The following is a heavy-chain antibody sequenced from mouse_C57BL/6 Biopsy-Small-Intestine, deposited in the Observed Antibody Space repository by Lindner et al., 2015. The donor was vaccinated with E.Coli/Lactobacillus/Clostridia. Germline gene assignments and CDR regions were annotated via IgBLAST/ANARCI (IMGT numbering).Heavy chain of an antibody. CDR1: GYTFTSYG. D-gene: IGHD1-1*01. V-gene: IGHV1S81*02. CDR3: ARGDRYRSSGSAFDY. Sequence: SVKVSCKALGYTFTSYGVTWVRQAPGRGLEWMGWISPYNGNTNFPHRLQGRVTLTTDTSTSTAYMELMSLTSDDTAVYYCARGDRYRSSGSAFDYWGQGTLVTVSS. J-gene: IGHJ4*01. CDR2: ISPYNGNT.